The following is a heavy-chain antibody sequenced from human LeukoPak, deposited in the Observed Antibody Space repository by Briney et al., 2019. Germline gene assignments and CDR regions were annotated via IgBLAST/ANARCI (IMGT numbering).Heavy chain of an antibody. J-gene: IGHJ4*02. Sequence: GASVKVSCKASGGTFSSYAISWVRQAPGQGLEWMGGIIPIFGTANYAQKFQGRVTITADESTSTAYTELSSLRSEDTAVYYCATDRRPMGSGWYRYPRLNYWGQGTLVTVSS. CDR3: ATDRRPMGSGWYRYPRLNY. CDR2: IIPIFGTA. D-gene: IGHD6-19*01. V-gene: IGHV1-69*13. CDR1: GGTFSSYA.